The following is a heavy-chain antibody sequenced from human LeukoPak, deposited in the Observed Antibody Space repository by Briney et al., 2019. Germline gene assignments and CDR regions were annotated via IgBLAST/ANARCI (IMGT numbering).Heavy chain of an antibody. D-gene: IGHD2-15*01. J-gene: IGHJ4*02. CDR2: ISSSSSYI. V-gene: IGHV3-21*01. Sequence: PGGSLRLSCAASGFTFSSYSMNWVRQAPGKGLEWVSSISSSSSYIYYADPVKGRFTISRDNAKNSLYLQMNSLRAEDTAVYYCARGRDIVVVVAATDYWGQGTLVTVSS. CDR1: GFTFSSYS. CDR3: ARGRDIVVVVAATDY.